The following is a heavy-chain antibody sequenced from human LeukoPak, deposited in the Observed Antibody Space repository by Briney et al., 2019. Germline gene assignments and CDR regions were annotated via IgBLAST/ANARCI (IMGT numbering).Heavy chain of an antibody. V-gene: IGHV3-9*01. CDR1: GFTFDDYA. D-gene: IGHD5-12*01. J-gene: IGHJ6*02. Sequence: GGSLRLSCAASGFTFDDYAMHWVRQAPGKGLEWVSGISWNSGSIGYADSVKGRFTISRDNAKNSLYLQMNSLRAEDTAVYYCARDRGDILATTPYYYYGMDVWGQGTTVTVSS. CDR2: ISWNSGSI. CDR3: ARDRGDILATTPYYYYGMDV.